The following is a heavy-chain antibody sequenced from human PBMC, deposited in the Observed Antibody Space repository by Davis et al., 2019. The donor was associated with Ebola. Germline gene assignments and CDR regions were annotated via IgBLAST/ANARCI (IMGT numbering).Heavy chain of an antibody. Sequence: GGSLRLSCAASGFTFSSYAMSWVRQAPGKGLEWVSAISGSGGSTYYADSVKGRFTISRDNAKNSLYLQMNSLRAEDTAVYYCARVAAARDFDYWGQGTLVTVSS. V-gene: IGHV3-23*01. D-gene: IGHD6-13*01. CDR3: ARVAAARDFDY. CDR2: ISGSGGST. CDR1: GFTFSSYA. J-gene: IGHJ4*02.